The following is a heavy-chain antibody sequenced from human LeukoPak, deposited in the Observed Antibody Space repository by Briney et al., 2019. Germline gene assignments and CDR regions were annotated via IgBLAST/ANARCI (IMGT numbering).Heavy chain of an antibody. CDR3: ARDSSSRYWFDP. Sequence: GASVKVSCKASGYTFTGYYIHWVRQAPGQGLEWMGWINPNSGGTNYAQKFQGRVTMTRDTSISTAYMGLSRLRSDDTAVYYCARDSSSRYWFDPWGQGTLVTVSS. CDR1: GYTFTGYY. V-gene: IGHV1-2*02. CDR2: INPNSGGT. D-gene: IGHD6-13*01. J-gene: IGHJ5*02.